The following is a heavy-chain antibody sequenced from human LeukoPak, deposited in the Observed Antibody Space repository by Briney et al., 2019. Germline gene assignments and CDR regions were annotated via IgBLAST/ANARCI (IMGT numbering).Heavy chain of an antibody. CDR1: GFTFSDYD. V-gene: IGHV3-30*02. CDR2: IWFDGSKK. J-gene: IGHJ4*02. D-gene: IGHD1-1*01. Sequence: PGGSLRLSCGASGFTFSDYDMHWVRRAPGKGLEWVTFIWFDGSKKFYADSVKGRFTLSRDNSKNTLSLQMNGLRADDTAVYYCAKGGYRYANNWWADHWGQGTLVTVSS. CDR3: AKGGYRYANNWWADH.